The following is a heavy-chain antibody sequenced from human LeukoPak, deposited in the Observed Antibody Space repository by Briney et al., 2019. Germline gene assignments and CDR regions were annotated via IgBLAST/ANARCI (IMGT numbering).Heavy chain of an antibody. CDR1: GFIFNNYA. CDR3: AKDNRRHYTSGPNPDSLH. D-gene: IGHD6-19*01. CDR2: ISWNSGSI. J-gene: IGHJ4*02. V-gene: IGHV3-9*01. Sequence: GRSLRLSCAGSGFIFNNYAMHWVRQPPGKGLEWVSGISWNSGSIDYADSVKGRFTISRDNAKNSLYLQMNSLRVEDTAFYYCAKDNRRHYTSGPNPDSLHWGQGALVTVSS.